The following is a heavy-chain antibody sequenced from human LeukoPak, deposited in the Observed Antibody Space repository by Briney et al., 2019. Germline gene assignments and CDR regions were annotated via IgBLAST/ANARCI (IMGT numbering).Heavy chain of an antibody. D-gene: IGHD3-3*01. J-gene: IGHJ6*02. CDR2: ISWNSGSI. Sequence: QGPGKRLEWVSSISWNSGSIGYAASVKGRFTISRDNAKNSLYLQMNSLRDEDTALYYCAKGLIGAYGMDVWGQGTTVTVSS. V-gene: IGHV3-9*01. CDR3: AKGLIGAYGMDV.